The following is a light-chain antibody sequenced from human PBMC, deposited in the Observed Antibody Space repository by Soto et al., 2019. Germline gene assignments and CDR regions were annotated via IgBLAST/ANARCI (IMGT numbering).Light chain of an antibody. CDR1: QSVLHSSNNKNY. J-gene: IGKJ1*01. Sequence: DIVMTQSPDSLAVSLGERATINCKSSQSVLHSSNNKNYLAWYQQKPGQPPKLLIYWASTRESGVPDRFSGSVIGKDFALSISIMHAEDVAVYYCQQYDSPWTFGQGTKVEIK. CDR2: WAS. CDR3: QQYDSPWT. V-gene: IGKV4-1*01.